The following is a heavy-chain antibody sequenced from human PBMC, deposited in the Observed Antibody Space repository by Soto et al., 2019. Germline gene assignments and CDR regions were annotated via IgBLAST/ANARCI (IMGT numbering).Heavy chain of an antibody. D-gene: IGHD1-7*01. V-gene: IGHV1-69*06. CDR1: GGTFSNYV. CDR3: ARDMTRTVVPYFDF. Sequence: QVQLVQSGAEVKKPGSSVKVSCKASGGTFSNYVVNWVRQAPGQGLEWMGRIIPISGAANYAQKFQGRVTTNADKSTSKSYMELSSLRSEDTAVYYCARDMTRTVVPYFDFWGQGTLVTVSS. J-gene: IGHJ4*02. CDR2: IIPISGAA.